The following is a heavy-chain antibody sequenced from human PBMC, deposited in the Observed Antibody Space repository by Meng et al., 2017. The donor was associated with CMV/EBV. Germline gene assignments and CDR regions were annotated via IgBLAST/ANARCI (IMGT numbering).Heavy chain of an antibody. CDR2: FDPEDGET. V-gene: IGHV1-24*01. CDR1: GYPLTELY. J-gene: IGHJ6*02. Sequence: VLLTQLGGEVKQDGASVKVSCKFSGYPLTELYMHWVRQAHGKGLEWMGGFDPEDGETIYAQKFQGRVTMTEDTSTDTAYMELSSLRSEDTAVYYCAAPWYYYGMDVWGQGTTVTVSS. CDR3: AAPWYYYGMDV.